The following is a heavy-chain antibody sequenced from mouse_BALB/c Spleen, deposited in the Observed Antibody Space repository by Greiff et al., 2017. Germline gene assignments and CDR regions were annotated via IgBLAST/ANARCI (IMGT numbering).Heavy chain of an antibody. CDR1: GFTFSSYG. CDR2: ISSGGSYT. V-gene: IGHV5-6*01. D-gene: IGHD2-4*01. Sequence: EVKLVESGGDLVKPGGSLKLSCAASGFTFSSYGMSWVRQTPDKRLEWVATISSGGSYTYYPDSVKGRFTISRDNAKNTLYLQMSSLKSEDTAMYYCARQGSTMITTAFAYWGQGTLVTVSA. J-gene: IGHJ3*01. CDR3: ARQGSTMITTAFAY.